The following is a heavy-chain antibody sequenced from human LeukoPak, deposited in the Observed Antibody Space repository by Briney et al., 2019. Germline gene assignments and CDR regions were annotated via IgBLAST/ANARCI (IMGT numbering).Heavy chain of an antibody. V-gene: IGHV1-18*01. CDR2: ISAYNGNT. Sequence: GASVKVSCKASGYTFTSYGISWVRQAPGQGLEWMGWISAYNGNTNYAQKLQGRVTMTTDTSTSTAYMELRSLRSDDTAVYYCARDPNYDILTGYYSDYWGQGTPVTVSS. J-gene: IGHJ4*02. CDR1: GYTFTSYG. D-gene: IGHD3-9*01. CDR3: ARDPNYDILTGYYSDY.